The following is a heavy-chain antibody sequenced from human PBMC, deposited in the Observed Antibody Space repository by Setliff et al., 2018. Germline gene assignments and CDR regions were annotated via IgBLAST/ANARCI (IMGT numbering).Heavy chain of an antibody. CDR3: ARNTDLRNGFDY. D-gene: IGHD5-18*01. V-gene: IGHV3-64*02. CDR2: ISSDGVRT. Sequence: GGSLRLSCAASGFTFSSSAMHWVRQAPGKGLQYVSAISSDGVRTYYVDSVKGRFTISRDNYKNTLNLQMGSLRAEDTAVYYCARNTDLRNGFDYWGQGTLVTVSS. CDR1: GFTFSSSA. J-gene: IGHJ4*02.